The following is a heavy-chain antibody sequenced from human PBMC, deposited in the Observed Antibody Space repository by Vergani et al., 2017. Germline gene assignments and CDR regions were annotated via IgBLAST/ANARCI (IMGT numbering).Heavy chain of an antibody. Sequence: QVHLQESGPGLVKPSQTLSLTCSVSGGSISSGDYYWSWIRKSAGKGLEWIGRIYTSGGTKYNPSLESRVTMSVDTSKNQFSLKLSSVTAADTAVYYCARATILSFDYWGQGTLVTVSS. J-gene: IGHJ4*02. CDR1: GGSISSGDYY. CDR3: ARATILSFDY. D-gene: IGHD5-12*01. CDR2: IYTSGGT. V-gene: IGHV4-61*02.